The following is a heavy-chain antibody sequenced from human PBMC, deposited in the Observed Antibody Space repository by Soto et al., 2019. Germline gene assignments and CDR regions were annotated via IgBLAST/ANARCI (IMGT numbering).Heavy chain of an antibody. CDR2: IYYSGST. D-gene: IGHD2-15*01. V-gene: IGHV4-59*01. CDR3: ARGSVGAYPPGYCSGSSCYTRYNWFDP. Sequence: SETLSLTCTVSGGSISGYYWSWIRQPPGKGLEWIGYIYYSGSTNYNPSLKSRVTISVDTSKNQFSLKLSSVTAADTAVYYCARGSVGAYPPGYCSGSSCYTRYNWFDPWGQGTLVTVSS. CDR1: GGSISGYY. J-gene: IGHJ5*02.